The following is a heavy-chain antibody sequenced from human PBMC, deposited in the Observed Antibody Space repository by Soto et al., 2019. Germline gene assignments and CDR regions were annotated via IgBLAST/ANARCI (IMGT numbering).Heavy chain of an antibody. CDR1: GYSFTSYW. V-gene: IGHV5-51*01. D-gene: IGHD6-19*01. J-gene: IGHJ4*02. Sequence: GESLKISCKGSGYSFTSYWIGWVRQMPGKGLEWMGIIYPGDSDTRYSPSFQGQVTISADKSISTAYLQWSSLKASDTAMYYCARHPSDPAPYSSGWYWIDYWGQGTLVTVSS. CDR2: IYPGDSDT. CDR3: ARHPSDPAPYSSGWYWIDY.